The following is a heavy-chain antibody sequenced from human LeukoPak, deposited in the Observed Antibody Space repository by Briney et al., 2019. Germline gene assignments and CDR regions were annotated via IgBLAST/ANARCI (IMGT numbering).Heavy chain of an antibody. D-gene: IGHD5-12*01. CDR3: ARSGIYSGYDRCLYYYYYGMDV. CDR1: VCTFSSYA. V-gene: IGHV1-69*04. J-gene: IGHJ6*02. Sequence: SVKVSCKASVCTFSSYAISRVRQAPGQGLEWMGRIIPILGIANYAQKFQGRVTITADKSTSTAYMELSSLRSEDTAVYYCARSGIYSGYDRCLYYYYYGMDVWGQGTTVTVSS. CDR2: IIPILGIA.